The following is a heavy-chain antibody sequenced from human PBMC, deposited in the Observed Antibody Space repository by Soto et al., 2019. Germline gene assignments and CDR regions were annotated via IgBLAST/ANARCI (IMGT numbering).Heavy chain of an antibody. CDR2: IYYSGST. CDR3: ARAKGGALLGYCSGGSCYSALYYFDY. CDR1: GGSISSGGYY. J-gene: IGHJ4*02. D-gene: IGHD2-15*01. V-gene: IGHV4-31*03. Sequence: QVQLQESGPGLVKPSQTLSLTCTVSGGSISSGGYYWSWIRQHPGKGLEWIGYIYYSGSTYYNPSLKSRVTISVDTSKNQFSLKLSSVTAADTAVYYCARAKGGALLGYCSGGSCYSALYYFDYWGQGTLVTVSS.